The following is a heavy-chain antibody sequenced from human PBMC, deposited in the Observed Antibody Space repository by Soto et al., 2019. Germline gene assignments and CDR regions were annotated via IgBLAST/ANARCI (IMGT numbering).Heavy chain of an antibody. J-gene: IGHJ4*02. CDR1: GFTFSSYG. CDR3: AKTMSPHVPYYYDSSGYYPLGY. CDR2: ISYDGSNK. D-gene: IGHD3-22*01. Sequence: QVQLVESGGGVVQPGRSLRLSCAASGFTFSSYGMHWVRQAPGKGLEWVAVISYDGSNKYYADSVKGRFTISRDNSKNTLYLQMNSLRAEDTAVYYCAKTMSPHVPYYYDSSGYYPLGYWGQGILVTVSS. V-gene: IGHV3-30*18.